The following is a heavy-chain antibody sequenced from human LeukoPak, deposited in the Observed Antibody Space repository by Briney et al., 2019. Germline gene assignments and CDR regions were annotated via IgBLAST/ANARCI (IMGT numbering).Heavy chain of an antibody. Sequence: GGSLRLSCAASGFTFSSYAMSWVRQAPGKGLDWVSAISGSGGSTYYADSVKGRFTISRDNSKNTLYLQMNSLRAEGTAVYYCAKSSITMIVVVTPQDYWGQGTLVTVSS. CDR2: ISGSGGST. V-gene: IGHV3-23*01. D-gene: IGHD3-22*01. CDR3: AKSSITMIVVVTPQDY. CDR1: GFTFSSYA. J-gene: IGHJ4*02.